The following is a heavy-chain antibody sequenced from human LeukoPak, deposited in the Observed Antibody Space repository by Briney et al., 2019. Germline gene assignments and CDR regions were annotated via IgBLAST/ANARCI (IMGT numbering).Heavy chain of an antibody. CDR3: ARDLWYGSGSLGY. CDR1: GYTFTSYY. V-gene: IGHV1-46*01. Sequence: ASVKVSCKTSGYTFTSYYIHWVRQAPGQGLEWMGIINPSGDSTNYAQKFQGRVTMTRDMSTSTVYMELSSLRSDDTAVYYCARDLWYGSGSLGYWGQGTLVTVSS. CDR2: INPSGDST. D-gene: IGHD3-10*01. J-gene: IGHJ4*02.